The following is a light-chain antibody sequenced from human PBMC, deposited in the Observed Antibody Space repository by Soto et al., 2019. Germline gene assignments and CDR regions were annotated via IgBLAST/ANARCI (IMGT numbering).Light chain of an antibody. V-gene: IGKV3-20*01. CDR3: QQYGSSPSWT. Sequence: IVLTQSPDKLSVSPGARVTLSCRASQSVDINLAWYQQKPGQAPRLLIYGASSRATGIPDRFSGSGSGTDFTLTISRLEPEDFAVYYCQQYGSSPSWTFGHGTKVAIK. CDR2: GAS. CDR1: QSVDIN. J-gene: IGKJ1*01.